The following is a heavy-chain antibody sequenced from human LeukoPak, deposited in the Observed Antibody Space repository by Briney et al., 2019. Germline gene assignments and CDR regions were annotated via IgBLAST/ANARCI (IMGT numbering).Heavy chain of an antibody. Sequence: SETLSLTCTVSGGSISSYYWSWIRQPPGKGLEWIGYIYTSGSTNYNPSLKSRVTMSVDTSRNQFSLKLSSVTAADTAVYYCARDQRGYCSSTSCYSVYYYYYYMDVWGKGTTVTVSS. J-gene: IGHJ6*03. CDR1: GGSISSYY. V-gene: IGHV4-4*09. CDR3: ARDQRGYCSSTSCYSVYYYYYYMDV. D-gene: IGHD2-2*01. CDR2: IYTSGST.